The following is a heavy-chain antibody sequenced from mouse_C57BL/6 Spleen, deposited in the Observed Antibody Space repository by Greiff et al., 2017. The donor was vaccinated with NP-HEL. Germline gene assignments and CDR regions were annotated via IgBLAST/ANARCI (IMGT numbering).Heavy chain of an antibody. V-gene: IGHV1-9*01. CDR3: QSSMTVVAPYYAVDY. Sequence: QVQLQQSGAELMKPGASVKLSCKATGYTFTGYWIEWVKQRPGHGLEWIGEILPGSGSTNYNEKFKGQATFTADTSSNTAYMQLSSLTTEDSAIYHWQSSMTVVAPYYAVDYGGKGTSVTVPS. D-gene: IGHD2-3*01. CDR1: GYTFTGYW. J-gene: IGHJ4*01. CDR2: ILPGSGST.